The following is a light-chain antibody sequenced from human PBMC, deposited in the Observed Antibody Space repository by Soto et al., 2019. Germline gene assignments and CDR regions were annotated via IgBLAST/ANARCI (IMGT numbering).Light chain of an antibody. CDR1: QSLVHSDGIAY. CDR2: KVS. V-gene: IGKV2-30*02. Sequence: DVVMTQSPLSLPVTLGQPASISCRSNQSLVHSDGIAYFSWFQQRPGRAPRRLIYKVSNRDSGVPARFSGSRSGNDFALKISRVEAADVGVYYCMQGTHWPITFGQGTRLEIK. J-gene: IGKJ5*01. CDR3: MQGTHWPIT.